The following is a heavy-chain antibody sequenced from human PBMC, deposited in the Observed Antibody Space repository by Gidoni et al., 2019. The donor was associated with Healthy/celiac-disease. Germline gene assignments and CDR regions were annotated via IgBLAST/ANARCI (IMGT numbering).Heavy chain of an antibody. CDR3: ARERYDSSGSGFDY. V-gene: IGHV3-48*01. Sequence: EVQLVESGGGLVQPGGSLRLSCAASGFTFSSYSMNWVRQAPGQGLEWVSYISSSSSTIYYADSVKGRFTISRDNAKNSLYLQMNSLRAEDTAVYYCARERYDSSGSGFDYWGQGTLVTVSS. D-gene: IGHD3-22*01. J-gene: IGHJ4*02. CDR1: GFTFSSYS. CDR2: ISSSSSTI.